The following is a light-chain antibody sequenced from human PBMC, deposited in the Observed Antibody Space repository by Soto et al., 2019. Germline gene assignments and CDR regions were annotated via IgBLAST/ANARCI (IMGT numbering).Light chain of an antibody. CDR3: QSYDSSLSAYV. CDR2: GNS. J-gene: IGLJ1*01. Sequence: QSVLAQPPSVSGAPGQKVTISCTGSSSNIGAGYDLHWYQQLPGTAPKLLLYGNSNRPSGVPDRFSGSKSGTSASLAITGLQAEDEADYYCQSYDSSLSAYVFGTGNKVTVL. V-gene: IGLV1-40*01. CDR1: SSNIGAGYD.